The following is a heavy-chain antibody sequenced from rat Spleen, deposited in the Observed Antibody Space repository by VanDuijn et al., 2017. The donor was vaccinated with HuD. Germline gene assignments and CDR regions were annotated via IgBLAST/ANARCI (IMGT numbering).Heavy chain of an antibody. CDR1: GFTFSDYG. D-gene: IGHD1-9*01. V-gene: IGHV5-29*01. CDR3: ARRHYGYTDYFDY. Sequence: EVQLVESDGGLVQPGKSLKLSCAASGFTFSDYGMAWVRQAPTKGLEWVATISYGDTSGHSSTYYQDSVKGRFTISRDIAKSTLSLQMDSLRSEDTATYYCARRHYGYTDYFDYWGQGVMVTVSS. CDR2: ISYGDTSGHSST. J-gene: IGHJ2*01.